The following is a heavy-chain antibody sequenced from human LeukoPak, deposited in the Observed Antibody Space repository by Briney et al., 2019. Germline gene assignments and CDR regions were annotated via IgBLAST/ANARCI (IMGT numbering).Heavy chain of an antibody. CDR1: GFSFKDYY. CDR3: ARGPRILAAGSYYFDY. CDR2: INVNGGAM. D-gene: IGHD6-13*01. J-gene: IGHJ4*02. V-gene: IGHV3-11*01. Sequence: PGGSLRLSCAASGFSFKDYYFSWIRPAPGKGLEWVSFINVNGGAMYDADFVKGRFTNSRDNAKSSLYLEMNSLRVEDTAVYYCARGPRILAAGSYYFDYWGQGSLVTVSS.